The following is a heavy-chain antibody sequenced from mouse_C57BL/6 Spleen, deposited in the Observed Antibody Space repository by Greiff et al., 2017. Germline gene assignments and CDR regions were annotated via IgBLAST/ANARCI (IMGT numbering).Heavy chain of an antibody. CDR2: IWGGGST. Sequence: QVQLQQSGPGLVAPSQSLSITCTVSGFSLTSYGVDWVRQPPGKGLEWLGVIWGGGSTNYNSALMSRLSISKDNSKSQVFLKMNSLQTDDTAMYYCAKSFYGNYVDYAMDYWGQGTSVTVSS. V-gene: IGHV2-9*01. J-gene: IGHJ4*01. D-gene: IGHD2-10*01. CDR3: AKSFYGNYVDYAMDY. CDR1: GFSLTSYG.